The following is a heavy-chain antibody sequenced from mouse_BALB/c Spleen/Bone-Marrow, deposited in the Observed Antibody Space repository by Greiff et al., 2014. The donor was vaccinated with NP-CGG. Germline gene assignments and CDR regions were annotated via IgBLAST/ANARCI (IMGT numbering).Heavy chain of an antibody. J-gene: IGHJ3*01. D-gene: IGHD2-3*01. CDR3: ARNDGYS. CDR1: GYAFSSSW. V-gene: IGHV1-82*01. CDR2: IYPGDGDT. Sequence: VQLQQSGPELVKPGASVKISCKTSGYAFSSSWMSWVKQRPGQGLEWIGRIYPGDGDTNYNGKFKGKATLTADKSSSTAYMQLSSLTSVDSAVYFCARNDGYSWGQGTLVTVSA.